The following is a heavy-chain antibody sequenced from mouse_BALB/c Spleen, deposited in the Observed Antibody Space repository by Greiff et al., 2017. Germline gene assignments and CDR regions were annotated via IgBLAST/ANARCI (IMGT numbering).Heavy chain of an antibody. V-gene: IGHV14-3*02. CDR3: ARRGVTALYYYAMDY. CDR2: IDPANGNT. Sequence: VQLQQSGAELVKPGASVKLSCTASGFNFKDSYMHWVKQRPEQGLEWIGRIDPANGNTKYDPKFQGKATITADTSSNTAYLQLSSLTSEDTAVYYCARRGVTALYYYAMDYWGQGTSVTVSS. J-gene: IGHJ4*01. CDR1: GFNFKDSY. D-gene: IGHD2-1*01.